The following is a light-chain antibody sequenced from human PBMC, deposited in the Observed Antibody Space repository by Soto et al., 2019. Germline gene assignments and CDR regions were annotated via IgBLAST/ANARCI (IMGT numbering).Light chain of an antibody. Sequence: QAVVTQEHSLTVSPGGTVTLTCGSSTGAVTSNHHPYWFQQKAGQAPRTLIYDTSNKHSWTPARFSGSLLGDKAALTLSGAQYGDEAQYYCLLSYNAARVFGGGTKLTVL. CDR3: LLSYNAARV. CDR2: DTS. J-gene: IGLJ2*01. V-gene: IGLV7-46*01. CDR1: TGAVTSNHH.